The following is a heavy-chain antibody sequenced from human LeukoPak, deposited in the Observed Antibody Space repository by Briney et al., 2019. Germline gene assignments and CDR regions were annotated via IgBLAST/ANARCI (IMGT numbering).Heavy chain of an antibody. Sequence: GASVKVSCKASGYTFTGYCMHWVRQAPGQGLEWMGWINPNSGGTNYAQKFQGRVTMTRDTSISTAYMELSRLRSDDAAVYYCARGSMIVVVRDSDWYFDLWGRGTLVTVSS. J-gene: IGHJ2*01. D-gene: IGHD3-22*01. CDR3: ARGSMIVVVRDSDWYFDL. CDR1: GYTFTGYC. CDR2: INPNSGGT. V-gene: IGHV1-2*02.